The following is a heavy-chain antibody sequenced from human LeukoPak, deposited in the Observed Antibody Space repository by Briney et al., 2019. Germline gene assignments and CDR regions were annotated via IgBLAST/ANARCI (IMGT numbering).Heavy chain of an antibody. CDR1: GGSISSYY. CDR2: IYYSGST. V-gene: IGHV4-59*01. J-gene: IGHJ6*02. CDR3: ARGPHYYYGMDV. Sequence: SETLSLTCTVSGGSISSYYWSWIRQPPGKGLEWIGYIYYSGSTNYNPSLKSRVTISVDTSKNQFSLKLSSVTAADTAVYYCARGPHYYYGMDVWGQGTTVTVSS.